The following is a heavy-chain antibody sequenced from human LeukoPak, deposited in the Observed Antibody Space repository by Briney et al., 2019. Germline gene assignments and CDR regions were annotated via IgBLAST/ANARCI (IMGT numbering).Heavy chain of an antibody. V-gene: IGHV3-48*03. CDR1: GFTFSSYE. CDR3: ARGHRLYGMVV. D-gene: IGHD3-16*02. J-gene: IGHJ6*02. CDR2: ICSSGITI. Sequence: PGGSLRLSCAASGFTFSSYEMSWVRQAPGKGLEWVSYICSSGITIYYADSVKGGFTISRDNAKKSLYLQMNILRAEDTAVYYCARGHRLYGMVVWGQGTTVTVSS.